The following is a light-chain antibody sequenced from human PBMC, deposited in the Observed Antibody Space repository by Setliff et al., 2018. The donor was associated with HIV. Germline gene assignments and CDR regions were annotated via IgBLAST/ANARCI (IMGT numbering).Light chain of an antibody. V-gene: IGLV2-14*01. J-gene: IGLJ1*01. CDR2: EVT. Sequence: QSALTQPASVSGSPGQSITISCTGTSSDVGDYNFVSWYQQYPGKGPKLIIYEVTSRPSGVSDRFSGSKSGNTASLTISGLQAEDEANYYCSSYTSTTREVFGTGTKGTVL. CDR3: SSYTSTTREV. CDR1: SSDVGDYNF.